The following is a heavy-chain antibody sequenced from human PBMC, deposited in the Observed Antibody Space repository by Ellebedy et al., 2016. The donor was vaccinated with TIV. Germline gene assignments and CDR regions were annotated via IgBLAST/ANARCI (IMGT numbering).Heavy chain of an antibody. CDR2: IYPSDSDT. CDR3: ARGYYSGRVDP. CDR1: GYIFTSYW. J-gene: IGHJ5*02. Sequence: GESLKISCEGSGYIFTSYWIAWVRQLPGKGLEWMGTIYPSDSDTRYSPSFEGQVTIAADKSINTAYLQCNTLKASDTAMYYCARGYYSGRVDPWGQGTLVTVSS. V-gene: IGHV5-51*01. D-gene: IGHD6-19*01.